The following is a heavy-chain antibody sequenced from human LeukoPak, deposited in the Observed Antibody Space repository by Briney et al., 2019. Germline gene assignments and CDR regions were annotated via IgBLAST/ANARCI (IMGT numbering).Heavy chain of an antibody. CDR3: ARDPSYSENLDY. CDR2: ISYDGSNK. J-gene: IGHJ4*02. V-gene: IGHV3-30*04. Sequence: GGSLRLSCAASGFTFSSYAMHWVRQAPGKGLEWVAVISYDGSNKYYADSVKGRFTISRDNSKNTLYLQMNSLRAEDTAVYYCARDPSYSENLDYWGQGTLVTVSS. CDR1: GFTFSSYA. D-gene: IGHD1-26*01.